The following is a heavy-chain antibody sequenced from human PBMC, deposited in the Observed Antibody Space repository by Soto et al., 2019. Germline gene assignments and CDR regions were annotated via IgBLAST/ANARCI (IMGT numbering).Heavy chain of an antibody. CDR2: IYHSGST. J-gene: IGHJ6*02. V-gene: IGHV4-30-2*01. CDR1: GVSISSGGYS. CDR3: ARGIAYYYYGMDV. Sequence: QLQLQESGSGLVKPSQTLSLTCAVSGVSISSGGYSWSWIRQPPVKGLEWIGYIYHSGSTYYNPSLKSRVTISVDRSKNQFSLKLSSVTAADTAVYYCARGIAYYYYGMDVWGQGTTVTVSS. D-gene: IGHD6-13*01.